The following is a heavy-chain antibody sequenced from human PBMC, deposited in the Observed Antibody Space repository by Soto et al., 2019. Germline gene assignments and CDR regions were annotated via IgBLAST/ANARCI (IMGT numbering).Heavy chain of an antibody. D-gene: IGHD2-15*01. CDR2: ISGSGDSP. CDR3: ARCSGGSCSSPFDY. J-gene: IGHJ4*02. Sequence: EVQLLESGGGLVQPGGSLRLSCATSGFTFSSHAMSWVRPAPGKGLQWVSTISGSGDSPYYVDSVKGRFTISRDNSKNTLFLQMNSLRAEDTALYYCARCSGGSCSSPFDYWGQGTLVTVSS. CDR1: GFTFSSHA. V-gene: IGHV3-23*01.